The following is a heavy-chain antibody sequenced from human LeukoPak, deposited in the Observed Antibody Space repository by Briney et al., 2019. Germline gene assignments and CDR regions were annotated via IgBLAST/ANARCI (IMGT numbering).Heavy chain of an antibody. Sequence: PGGSLRLSCAASGFTFSNAWMSWVRQAPGKELEWVGRIKSKTDGGTTDYAAPVKGRFTTSRDDSKNTLYLQMNSLKTEDTAVYYCTTASSGWPFDYWGQGTLVTVSS. CDR3: TTASSGWPFDY. CDR1: GFTFSNAW. J-gene: IGHJ4*02. D-gene: IGHD6-19*01. V-gene: IGHV3-15*01. CDR2: IKSKTDGGTT.